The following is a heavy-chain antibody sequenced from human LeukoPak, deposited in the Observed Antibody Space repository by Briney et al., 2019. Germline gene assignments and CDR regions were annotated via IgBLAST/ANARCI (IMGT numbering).Heavy chain of an antibody. J-gene: IGHJ4*02. Sequence: GGSLRLSCAASGFTFSSYAMGWVRQAPGKGLEWVSAISDSGGSTYYADSVRGRFTISRDNSKNTLYLQMNSLRAEDTAVYYCAKRVEYSSSSGGYFDYWGQGTLVTVSS. D-gene: IGHD6-6*01. CDR1: GFTFSSYA. CDR3: AKRVEYSSSSGGYFDY. CDR2: ISDSGGST. V-gene: IGHV3-23*01.